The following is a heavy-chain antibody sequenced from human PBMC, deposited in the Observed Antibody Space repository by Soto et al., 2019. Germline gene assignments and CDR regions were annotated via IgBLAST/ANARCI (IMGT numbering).Heavy chain of an antibody. CDR3: AREGGSSWKNYYFYYGMDV. D-gene: IGHD6-13*01. V-gene: IGHV4-61*01. CDR2: IYYSGST. Sequence: SETLSLTCTVSGGSVSSGSYYWSWIRQPPGKGLEWIGCIYYSGSTNYNPSLKSRVTISVDTSKNQFSLKLTSVTAADTAVYYCAREGGSSWKNYYFYYGMDVWGQGTTVTVS. CDR1: GGSVSSGSYY. J-gene: IGHJ6*02.